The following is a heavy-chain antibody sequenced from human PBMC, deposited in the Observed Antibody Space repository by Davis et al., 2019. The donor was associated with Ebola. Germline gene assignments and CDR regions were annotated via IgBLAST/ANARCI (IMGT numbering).Heavy chain of an antibody. CDR3: AIVPAAITYNWFDP. D-gene: IGHD2-2*01. CDR1: GYTFTGYY. Sequence: ASVKVSFKASGYTFTGYYMHWVRQAPGQGLEWMGWINPNSGGTNYAQKFQGRVTMTRDTSISTAYMELSRLRSDDTAVYYCAIVPAAITYNWFDPWGQGTLVTVSS. J-gene: IGHJ5*02. V-gene: IGHV1-2*02. CDR2: INPNSGGT.